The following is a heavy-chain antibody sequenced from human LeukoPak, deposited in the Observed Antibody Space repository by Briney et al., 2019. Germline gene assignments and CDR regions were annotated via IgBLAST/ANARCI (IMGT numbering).Heavy chain of an antibody. CDR2: IYSSGST. D-gene: IGHD4-17*01. Sequence: SETLSLTCTVSGGPISSYYWNWIRQPAGKGLEWIGRIYSSGSTNYNPSLKSRVTMSVDTSKNQFSLKLSSVTAADTAVYYCARDLTGYGDYGNWFDPWGQGTLVTVSS. V-gene: IGHV4-4*07. J-gene: IGHJ5*02. CDR3: ARDLTGYGDYGNWFDP. CDR1: GGPISSYY.